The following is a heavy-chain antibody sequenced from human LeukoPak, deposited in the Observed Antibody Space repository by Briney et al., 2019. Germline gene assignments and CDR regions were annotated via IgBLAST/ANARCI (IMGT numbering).Heavy chain of an antibody. CDR2: IYHSGST. Sequence: SETLSLTCTVSGYSISSGYYWGWIRQPPGKGLERIGSIYHSGSTYYNPSLKSRVTISVDPSKNQFSLKLSSVTAADTAVYYCASNGKSTSLFDYWGQGTLVTVSS. CDR3: ASNGKSTSLFDY. V-gene: IGHV4-38-2*02. J-gene: IGHJ4*02. CDR1: GYSISSGYY. D-gene: IGHD2-8*01.